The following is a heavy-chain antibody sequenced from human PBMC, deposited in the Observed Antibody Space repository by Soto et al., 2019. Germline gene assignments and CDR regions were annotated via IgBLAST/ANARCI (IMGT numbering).Heavy chain of an antibody. CDR1: GFTVSSNY. D-gene: IGHD4-17*01. CDR2: IYSGGST. CDR3: ARAARDYGDAFDI. V-gene: IGHV3-66*01. Sequence: EVQLVESGGGLVQPGGSLRLSCAASGFTVSSNYMSWVRQAPGKGLEWVSVIYSGGSTYYADSVKCRFTISRDNSKNTQYLQMNSLRAEDTAVYYCARAARDYGDAFDILGPGTMVTVSS. J-gene: IGHJ3*02.